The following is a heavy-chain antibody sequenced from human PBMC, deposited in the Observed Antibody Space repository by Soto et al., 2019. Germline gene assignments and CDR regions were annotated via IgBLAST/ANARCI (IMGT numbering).Heavy chain of an antibody. CDR1: GFTFSSYA. J-gene: IGHJ2*01. CDR3: ARDSGDGYNWDWYFDL. D-gene: IGHD5-12*01. CDR2: ISYDGSNK. V-gene: IGHV3-30-3*01. Sequence: QVQLVESGGGVVQPGRSLRLSCAASGFTFSSYAMHWVRQAPGKGLEWVAVISYDGSNKYYADSVKGRFTISRDNSKNTLYLQMNSLRAEDTAVYYCARDSGDGYNWDWYFDLWGLGTLVTVSS.